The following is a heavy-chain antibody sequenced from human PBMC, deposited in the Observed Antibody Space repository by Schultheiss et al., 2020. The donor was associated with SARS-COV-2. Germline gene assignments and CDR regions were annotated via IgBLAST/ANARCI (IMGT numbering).Heavy chain of an antibody. CDR2: ISAYNGNT. V-gene: IGHV1-18*01. CDR3: ARALMYYDILTGIDY. Sequence: ASVKVSCKASGYTFTSYGISWVRQAPGQGLEWMGWISAYNGNTTYAQKLQGRVTMTTDTSTSTAYMELRSLRSDDTAVYYCARALMYYDILTGIDYWGQGTLVTVSS. D-gene: IGHD3-9*01. J-gene: IGHJ4*02. CDR1: GYTFTSYG.